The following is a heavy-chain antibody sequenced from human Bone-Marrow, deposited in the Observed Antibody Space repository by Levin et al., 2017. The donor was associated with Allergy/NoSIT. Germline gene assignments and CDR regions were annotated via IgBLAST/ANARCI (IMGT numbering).Heavy chain of an antibody. J-gene: IGHJ6*02. Sequence: LSLTCVASEFTFSRYGMHWVRQAPGKGLEWVAVISYDGSNKYYTDSVKGRFTISRDNSKKTVSLQMNSLRAEDTAVYYCAKDLYYDILPARPPDYYYYGMDVWGQGTTVTVSS. CDR1: EFTFSRYG. V-gene: IGHV3-30*18. CDR2: ISYDGSNK. CDR3: AKDLYYDILPARPPDYYYYGMDV. D-gene: IGHD3-9*01.